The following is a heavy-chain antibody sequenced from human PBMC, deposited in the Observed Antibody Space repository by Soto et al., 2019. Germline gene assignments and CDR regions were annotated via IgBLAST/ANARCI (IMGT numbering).Heavy chain of an antibody. Sequence: GGSLRLSCAASGFTFGSYAIIWFGQSPGKGLEWVSAISGSGGGTYYADSVKGRFTISRDNSKNTLYLQMNSLRAEDTAVYSCAKAWMDNARQRYFDHWGQGTLVTVSS. D-gene: IGHD5-12*01. CDR1: GFTFGSYA. J-gene: IGHJ4*02. V-gene: IGHV3-23*01. CDR3: AKAWMDNARQRYFDH. CDR2: ISGSGGGT.